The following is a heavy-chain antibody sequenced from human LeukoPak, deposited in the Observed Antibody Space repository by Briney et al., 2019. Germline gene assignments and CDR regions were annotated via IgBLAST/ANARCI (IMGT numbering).Heavy chain of an antibody. CDR1: GGSISSYY. CDR3: AAMYYDFWSGYPVPYYYYMDV. Sequence: PSETLSLTCTVSGGSISSYYWSWIRQPPGKGLEWIGYIYYSGSTNYNPSLKSRVTISVDTSKNQFSLKLSSVTAADTAVYYCAAMYYDFWSGYPVPYYYYMDVWGKGTTVTVSS. J-gene: IGHJ6*03. D-gene: IGHD3-3*01. CDR2: IYYSGST. V-gene: IGHV4-59*08.